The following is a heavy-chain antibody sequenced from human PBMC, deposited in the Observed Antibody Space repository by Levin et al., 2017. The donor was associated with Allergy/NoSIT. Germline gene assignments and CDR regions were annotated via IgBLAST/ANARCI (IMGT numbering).Heavy chain of an antibody. D-gene: IGHD1-26*01. CDR3: AKGGGFGREWELLGP. CDR1: GFTFSSYG. Sequence: PGGSLRLSCAASGFTFSSYGMHWVRLAPGKGLEWVAVISYDGSNKYYADSVKGRFTISRDNSKNTVYLQMNSLRAEDTAVYYCAKGGGFGREWELLGPWGQGTLVTVSS. V-gene: IGHV3-30*18. CDR2: ISYDGSNK. J-gene: IGHJ5*02.